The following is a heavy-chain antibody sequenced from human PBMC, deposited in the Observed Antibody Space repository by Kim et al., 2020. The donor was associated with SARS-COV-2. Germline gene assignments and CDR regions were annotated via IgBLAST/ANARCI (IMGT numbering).Heavy chain of an antibody. CDR1: GYTFTSYG. CDR2: ISAYNGNT. D-gene: IGHD3-22*01. CDR3: ARDSHYYDSRPLGENWFDP. J-gene: IGHJ5*02. V-gene: IGHV1-18*01. Sequence: ASVKVSCKASGYTFTSYGISWVRQAPGQGLEWMGWISAYNGNTNYAQKLQGRVTMTTDTSTSTAYMELRILRSDDTAVYYCARDSHYYDSRPLGENWFDPWGQGTLVTVSS.